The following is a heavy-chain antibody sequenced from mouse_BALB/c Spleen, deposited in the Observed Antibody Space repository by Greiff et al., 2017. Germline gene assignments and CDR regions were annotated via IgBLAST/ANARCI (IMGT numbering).Heavy chain of an antibody. J-gene: IGHJ3*01. CDR3: AREGNYGGFAY. CDR2: IDPFNGGT. D-gene: IGHD2-1*01. V-gene: IGHV1-28*01. CDR1: GYSFTSYY. Sequence: EVQLQQSGPELMKPGASVKISCKASGYSFTSYYMHWVKQSHGKSLEWIGYIDPFNGGTSYNQKFKGKATLTVDKSSSTAYMHLSSLTSEDSAVYYCAREGNYGGFAYWGQGTLVTVSA.